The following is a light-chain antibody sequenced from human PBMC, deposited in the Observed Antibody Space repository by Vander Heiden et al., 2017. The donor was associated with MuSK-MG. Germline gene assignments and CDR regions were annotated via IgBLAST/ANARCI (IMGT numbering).Light chain of an antibody. V-gene: IGKV4-1*01. J-gene: IGKJ5*01. CDR3: QQYYSTHT. CDR1: QSVLYSSNNKNY. CDR2: WAS. Sequence: DIVMTQSPDSLAVSLGERATINCKSSQSVLYSSNNKNYLAWYQQKPGQPPKLLIYWASTRESGVPDRFSGSGSGTDFTLTISSLQAEDVAVYYLQQYYSTHTFGQGTRLEIK.